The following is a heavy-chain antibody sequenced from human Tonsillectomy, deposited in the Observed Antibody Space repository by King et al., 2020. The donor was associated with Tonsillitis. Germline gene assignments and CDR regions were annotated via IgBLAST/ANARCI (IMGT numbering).Heavy chain of an antibody. V-gene: IGHV3-49*03. J-gene: IGHJ4*02. CDR1: GFTFSDYA. CDR3: TRDLFGDLFNTWDY. CDR2: IRAKTYGGTT. D-gene: IGHD3-10*01. Sequence: QLVQSGGSSVQPGRSLRLSCTTSGFTFSDYAVSWFRQPPGKGLEWVGFIRAKTYGGTTEYAASVKGRFTISRDDSKSIAYLQMNNLNTEDTAVYYCTRDLFGDLFNTWDYWGQGTLVTVSS.